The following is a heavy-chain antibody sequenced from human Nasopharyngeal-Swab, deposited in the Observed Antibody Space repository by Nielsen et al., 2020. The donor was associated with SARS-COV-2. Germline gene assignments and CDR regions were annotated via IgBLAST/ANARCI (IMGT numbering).Heavy chain of an antibody. CDR2: MNPNSGNT. Sequence: ASVTVSCKASGYTFTSYDINWVRQATGQGLEWMGWMNPNSGNTGYAQKFQGRVTMTRNTSISTAYMELSSLRSEDTAVYYCAAQPLVVAATGGFDPWGQGTLVTVSS. CDR3: AAQPLVVAATGGFDP. V-gene: IGHV1-8*01. CDR1: GYTFTSYD. D-gene: IGHD2-15*01. J-gene: IGHJ5*02.